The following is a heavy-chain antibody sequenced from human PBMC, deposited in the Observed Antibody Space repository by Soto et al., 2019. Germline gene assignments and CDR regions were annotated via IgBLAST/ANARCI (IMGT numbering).Heavy chain of an antibody. V-gene: IGHV4-59*01. CDR1: GGSISSYY. CDR2: IYYSGST. Sequence: SETLSLTCTVSGGSISSYYWSWIRQPPGKGLEWIGYIYYSGSTNYNPSLKSRVTISVDTSKNQFSLKLSSVTAADTAVYYCARTYYYGSGSLYYFDYWGQGTLVTVS. CDR3: ARTYYYGSGSLYYFDY. J-gene: IGHJ4*02. D-gene: IGHD3-10*01.